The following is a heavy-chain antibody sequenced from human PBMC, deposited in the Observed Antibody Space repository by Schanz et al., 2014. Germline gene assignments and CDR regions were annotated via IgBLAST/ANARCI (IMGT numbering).Heavy chain of an antibody. CDR2: INPSGGST. V-gene: IGHV1-46*03. D-gene: IGHD5-12*01. CDR1: GYTFTTYY. CDR3: GRGYSRSYIDV. J-gene: IGHJ4*02. Sequence: QVQLLQSGAEVKKPGASMKVSCKASGYTFTTYYMLWVRQAPGQGLEWMGIINPSGGSTRYGQKCQGRISVTTDTSASTVYLELSSLRSDDTAVYYCGRGYSRSYIDVWGQGTLITVSS.